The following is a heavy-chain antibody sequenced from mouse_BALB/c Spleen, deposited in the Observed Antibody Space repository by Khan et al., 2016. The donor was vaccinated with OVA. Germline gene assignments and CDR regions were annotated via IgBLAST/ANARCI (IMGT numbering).Heavy chain of an antibody. J-gene: IGHJ3*01. D-gene: IGHD2-14*01. Sequence: QVQLKQSGPGLVQPSQSLSITCTASGFSLSNSGLYWVRQSPGKGLEWLGVIWRGGNTDYYAAFMSSLSITKDNSNSQVFLKMNSLQADDTAIYYCAKGDYRYGKFAYWGQGTLVTVSA. V-gene: IGHV2-5*01. CDR3: AKGDYRYGKFAY. CDR1: GFSLSNSG. CDR2: IWRGGNT.